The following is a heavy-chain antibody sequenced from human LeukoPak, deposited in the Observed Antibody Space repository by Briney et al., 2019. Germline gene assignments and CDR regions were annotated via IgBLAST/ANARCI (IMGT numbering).Heavy chain of an antibody. V-gene: IGHV1-69*05. CDR2: IIPIFGTA. CDR3: ARDGLSYFGDQDYYYYMDV. J-gene: IGHJ6*03. D-gene: IGHD3-10*01. CDR1: GGTFSSYA. Sequence: GASVKVSCKASGGTFSSYAISWVRQAPGQGLEWMGGIIPIFGTANYAQKFQGRVTITTDESTSTAYMELSSLRSEDTAVYYCARDGLSYFGDQDYYYYMDVWGKGTTVTVS.